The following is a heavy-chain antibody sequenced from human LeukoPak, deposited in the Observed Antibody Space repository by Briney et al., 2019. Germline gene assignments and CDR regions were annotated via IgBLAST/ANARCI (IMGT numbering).Heavy chain of an antibody. CDR1: GFTFSTYG. CDR3: ARDRIYDFIKNTDDYHYGMDV. CDR2: IWYDGSHK. Sequence: GGSLRLSCAASGFTFSTYGMHWVRQAPGKGLEWVAVIWYDGSHKYHADSVKGRITVSRDNSKNTVYLQMNSLRAEDTAVYYCARDRIYDFIKNTDDYHYGMDVWGQGTTVTVSS. V-gene: IGHV3-33*01. D-gene: IGHD3-3*01. J-gene: IGHJ6*02.